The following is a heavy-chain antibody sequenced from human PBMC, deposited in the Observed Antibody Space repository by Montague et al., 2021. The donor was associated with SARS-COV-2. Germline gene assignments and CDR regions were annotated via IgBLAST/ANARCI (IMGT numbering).Heavy chain of an antibody. Sequence: TLSLTCTVSGGSISSGGYYWSWIRQHPGTVLEWIGYIYYSGSTYYNPSLKSRVTISVDTSKIQFSLKLSSVTAADTAVYYCARLTAGYCSGGSCYWGTGFDYWGQGTLVTVSS. CDR1: GGSISSGGYY. J-gene: IGHJ4*02. V-gene: IGHV4-31*03. CDR3: ARLTAGYCSGGSCYWGTGFDY. D-gene: IGHD2-15*01. CDR2: IYYSGST.